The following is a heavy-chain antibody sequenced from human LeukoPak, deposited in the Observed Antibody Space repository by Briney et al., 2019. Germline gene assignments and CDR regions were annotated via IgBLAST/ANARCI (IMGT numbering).Heavy chain of an antibody. CDR3: ARGEYNWKLWRQMSWFDP. CDR1: GGSFSGYY. CDR2: INHSGST. J-gene: IGHJ5*02. Sequence: SETLSLTCAVYGGSFSGYYWSWIRQPPGKGLEWIGEINHSGSTNYNPSLKSRVTISVDTSKNQFSLKLSSVTAADTAVYYCARGEYNWKLWRQMSWFDPWGQGTLVTVSS. V-gene: IGHV4-34*01. D-gene: IGHD1-20*01.